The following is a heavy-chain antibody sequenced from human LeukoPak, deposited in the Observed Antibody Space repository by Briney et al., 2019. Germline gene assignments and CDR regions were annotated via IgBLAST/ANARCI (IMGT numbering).Heavy chain of an antibody. J-gene: IGHJ3*02. CDR1: GFTFSSYA. V-gene: IGHV3-23*01. CDR2: ISGSGGST. Sequence: PGGSLRLSCAASGFTFSSYAMSWVRQAPGKGLEWVSAISGSGGSTYYADSVKGRFTISRDNSKNTLYLQMNSLRAEDTAVYYCAKDYYDSSGYEMEDAFDIWGQGTMVTVSS. CDR3: AKDYYDSSGYEMEDAFDI. D-gene: IGHD3-22*01.